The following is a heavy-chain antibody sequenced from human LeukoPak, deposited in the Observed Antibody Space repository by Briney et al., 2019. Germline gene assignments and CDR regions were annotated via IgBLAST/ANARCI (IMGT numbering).Heavy chain of an antibody. Sequence: GGSLRLSCAASGFTFSSYAMSWIRQAPGKGLEWVSAISGSGGSTYYADSVKGRFTISRDNSKNTLYLQMNSLRAEDTAVYYCAKDQAYGSGSPSDYWGQGTLVTVSS. J-gene: IGHJ4*02. V-gene: IGHV3-23*01. CDR1: GFTFSSYA. D-gene: IGHD3-10*01. CDR2: ISGSGGST. CDR3: AKDQAYGSGSPSDY.